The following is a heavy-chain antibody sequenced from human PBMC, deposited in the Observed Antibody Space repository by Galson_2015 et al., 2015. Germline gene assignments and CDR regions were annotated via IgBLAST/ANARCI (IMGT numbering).Heavy chain of an antibody. D-gene: IGHD1-26*01. CDR1: GFTFSSYA. J-gene: IGHJ4*02. Sequence: SLRLSCAASGFTFSSYAMSWVRQAPGKGLEWVSAISGSGGSTYYADSVKGRFTISRDNSKNTLYLQMNSLRAKDTAVYYCAKSRSGSPGGYFDYWGQGTLVTVSS. CDR3: AKSRSGSPGGYFDY. V-gene: IGHV3-23*01. CDR2: ISGSGGST.